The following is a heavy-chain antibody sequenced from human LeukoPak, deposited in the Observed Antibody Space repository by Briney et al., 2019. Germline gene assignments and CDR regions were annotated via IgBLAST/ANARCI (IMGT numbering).Heavy chain of an antibody. V-gene: IGHV3-49*04. Sequence: PGGSLRLSCTASGFTFGDYAMSWVRQAPGKGLEWVGFIRSKAYGGTTEYAASVKGRFTISRDDSKSIAYLQMNSLKTEDTAVYYCTRVYYDSSGYPLDYWGQGTLVTVSS. D-gene: IGHD3-22*01. CDR2: IRSKAYGGTT. J-gene: IGHJ4*02. CDR1: GFTFGDYA. CDR3: TRVYYDSSGYPLDY.